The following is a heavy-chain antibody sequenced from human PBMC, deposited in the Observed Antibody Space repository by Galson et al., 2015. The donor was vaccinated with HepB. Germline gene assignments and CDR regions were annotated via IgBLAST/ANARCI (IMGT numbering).Heavy chain of an antibody. CDR1: GFTFSSYG. CDR2: ISYDGSNK. J-gene: IGHJ6*02. D-gene: IGHD6-6*01. CDR3: AKGPIEYSSSLYYYGMDV. Sequence: SLRLSCAASGFTFSSYGMHWVRQAPGKGLEWVAVISYDGSNKYYADSVKGRFTISRDNSKNTLYLQMNSLRAEDTAVYYCAKGPIEYSSSLYYYGMDVWGQGTTVTVSS. V-gene: IGHV3-30*18.